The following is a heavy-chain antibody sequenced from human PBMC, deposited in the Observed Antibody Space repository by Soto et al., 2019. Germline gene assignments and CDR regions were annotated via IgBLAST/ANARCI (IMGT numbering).Heavy chain of an antibody. CDR3: AKAPTGIAVAGTDG. Sequence: PGGSLRLSCAASGFTFSSYGMHWVRQAPGKGLEWVAVISYDGSNKYYADSVKGRFTISRDNSKNTLYLQMNSLRAEDTAVYYCAKAPTGIAVAGTDGWGQGTLVTVSS. D-gene: IGHD6-19*01. J-gene: IGHJ1*01. V-gene: IGHV3-30*18. CDR2: ISYDGSNK. CDR1: GFTFSSYG.